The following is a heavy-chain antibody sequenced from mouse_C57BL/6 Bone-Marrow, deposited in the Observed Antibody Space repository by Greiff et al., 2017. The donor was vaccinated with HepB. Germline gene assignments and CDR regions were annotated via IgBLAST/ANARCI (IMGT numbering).Heavy chain of an antibody. D-gene: IGHD2-2*01. V-gene: IGHV1-81*01. Sequence: VQLQQSGAELARPGASVKLSCKASGYTFTSYGISWVKQRTGQGLEWIGEIYPRSGNTYYNEKFKGKATLTADKSSSTAYMELRSLTSEDSAVYFCARSTMVRGYGYFDVWGTGTTVTVSS. CDR3: ARSTMVRGYGYFDV. CDR2: IYPRSGNT. J-gene: IGHJ1*03. CDR1: GYTFTSYG.